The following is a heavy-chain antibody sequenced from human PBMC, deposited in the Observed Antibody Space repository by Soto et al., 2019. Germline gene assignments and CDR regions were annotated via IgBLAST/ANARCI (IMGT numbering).Heavy chain of an antibody. V-gene: IGHV4-39*01. Sequence: SETLSLTCTVSGGSISSSSYYWGWIRQPPGKGLEWIGSIYYSGSTYYNPSLKSRVTISVDTSKNQFSLKLSSVTAADTAVYYCARHFRLVPDYWGQGTLVTVSS. CDR2: IYYSGST. CDR3: ARHFRLVPDY. D-gene: IGHD2-8*02. CDR1: GGSISSSSYY. J-gene: IGHJ4*02.